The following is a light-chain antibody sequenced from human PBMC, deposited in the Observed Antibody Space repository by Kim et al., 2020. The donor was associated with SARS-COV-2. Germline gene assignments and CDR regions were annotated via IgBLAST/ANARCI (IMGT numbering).Light chain of an antibody. V-gene: IGKV3D-15*01. Sequence: EIVMTQSPATLSVSPGERATLSCRASQSVSSNLAWYQHKPGQAPRLLIYGASIRVAGIPDRFSGSGSGTDFVLTINRLEPEDFAVYYWQQYTNSRTFGQGTKVDIK. CDR3: QQYTNSRT. J-gene: IGKJ1*01. CDR2: GAS. CDR1: QSVSSN.